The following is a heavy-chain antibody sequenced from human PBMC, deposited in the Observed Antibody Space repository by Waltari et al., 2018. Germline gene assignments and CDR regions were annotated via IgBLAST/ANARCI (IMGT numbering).Heavy chain of an antibody. CDR1: GYSISSGYY. CDR3: ARASGNYYYYYMDV. D-gene: IGHD5-12*01. Sequence: VQLQESGPGLVKPSETLSLTCAVSGYSISSGYYWGWIRQPPGKGLEWVSVIYSGGSTYYADSVKGRFTISRHNSKNTLSLQMNSLRAEDTAVYYCARASGNYYYYYMDVWGKGTTVTISS. V-gene: IGHV3-53*04. CDR2: IYSGGST. J-gene: IGHJ6*03.